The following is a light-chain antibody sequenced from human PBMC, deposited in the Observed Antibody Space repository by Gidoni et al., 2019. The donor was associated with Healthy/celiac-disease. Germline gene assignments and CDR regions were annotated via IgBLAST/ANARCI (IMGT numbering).Light chain of an antibody. V-gene: IGKV3-20*01. J-gene: IGKJ5*01. CDR1: QSVSSSY. CDR2: GAS. Sequence: IVLKQSPGTLSLSPGERATLSCRASQSVSSSYLAWYQQKTGQAPSLLIYGASSRATGIPDRFSGSGSGTDFTLTISRLEPEDFAVYYCQQYGSSPKITFGQGTRLEIK. CDR3: QQYGSSPKIT.